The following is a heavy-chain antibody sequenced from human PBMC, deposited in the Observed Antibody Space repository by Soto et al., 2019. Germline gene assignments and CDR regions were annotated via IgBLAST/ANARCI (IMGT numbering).Heavy chain of an antibody. CDR2: IYYSGTT. CDR1: GGTTINYF. D-gene: IGHD3-9*01. Sequence: SVTLCLTCTVSGGTTINYFWRCIRKPPGKGLEWIGCIYYSGTTNYNSSLKSRVTISLDTSKNQFSLRLRSVTAADTAVYYFARYVNPYDTPVWFDPLGQGTLVTVSS. V-gene: IGHV4-59*01. CDR3: ARYVNPYDTPVWFDP. J-gene: IGHJ5*02.